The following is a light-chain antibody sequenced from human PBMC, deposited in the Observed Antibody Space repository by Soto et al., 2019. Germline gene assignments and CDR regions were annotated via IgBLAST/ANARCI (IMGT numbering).Light chain of an antibody. CDR3: QQYTNYPWT. CDR1: QGISSW. J-gene: IGKJ1*01. Sequence: DIQMTQSPPTLSASVGDRVTITCRASQGISSWLAWYQQRPGKAPNLLIYDGSSLQSGVPSRFSCSGSGTEFTLTISSLQPDDFATYYCQQYTNYPWTFGQGTKVEIK. V-gene: IGKV1-5*01. CDR2: DGS.